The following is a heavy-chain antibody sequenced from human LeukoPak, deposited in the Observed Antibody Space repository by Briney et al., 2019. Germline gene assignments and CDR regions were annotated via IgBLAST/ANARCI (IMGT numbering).Heavy chain of an antibody. D-gene: IGHD6-13*01. CDR3: ATYRSTWSPRFEYFQE. Sequence: PGGSLRLSCAASGFTFSSYEMNWVRQAPGKGLEWVSAISGSGGSTYYADSVKGRFTISRDNSKNTLYLQMNSLRAEDTAVYYCATYRSTWSPRFEYFQEWGQGTLVTVSS. CDR1: GFTFSSYE. J-gene: IGHJ1*01. CDR2: ISGSGGST. V-gene: IGHV3-23*01.